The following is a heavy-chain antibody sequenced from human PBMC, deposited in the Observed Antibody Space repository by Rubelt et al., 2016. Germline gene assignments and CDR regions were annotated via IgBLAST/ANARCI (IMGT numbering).Heavy chain of an antibody. Sequence: EVQLVESGGGLVKPGGSLRLSCAASGFTFSSYAMSWVRQAPGKGLEWVSAISGSGGGTYYADSVKGRFTISRDNSKNTLYLQMNSLRAEDTAVYYCAKGHDYNLANGMDVWGQGTTVTVSS. CDR1: GFTFSSYA. CDR2: ISGSGGGT. D-gene: IGHD5-24*01. CDR3: AKGHDYNLANGMDV. V-gene: IGHV3-23*04. J-gene: IGHJ6*02.